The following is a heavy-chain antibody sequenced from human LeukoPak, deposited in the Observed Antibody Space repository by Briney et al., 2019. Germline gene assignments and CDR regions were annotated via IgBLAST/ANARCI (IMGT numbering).Heavy chain of an antibody. CDR2: IKQDGSEK. Sequence: GGSLRLSCAGSGFTFRNYWMSWVRQAPGKGLEWVANIKQDGSEKYYVDSVKGRFTISRDSAKNSLYLQMNSLRVEDTAVYYDFWSGYLRDTNLGYWGQGTLVTVSS. V-gene: IGHV3-7*01. CDR1: GFTFRNYW. CDR3: FWSGYLRDTNLGY. J-gene: IGHJ4*02. D-gene: IGHD3-3*01.